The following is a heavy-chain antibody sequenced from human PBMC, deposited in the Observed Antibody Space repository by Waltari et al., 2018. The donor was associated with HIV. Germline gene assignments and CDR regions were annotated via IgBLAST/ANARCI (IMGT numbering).Heavy chain of an antibody. Sequence: QVQLVESGGGLVKPGGSLRLSCAASGFIFSDYYMRWIRQRPGKWLQRVSYISSSGSTIYYADSEKGRFTISRDNGKNSLYLQMSSLRAEDTAVYYCATGGGQFRFGVAKRTYGMDVWGQGTTVTVSS. V-gene: IGHV3-11*01. J-gene: IGHJ6*02. CDR1: GFIFSDYY. D-gene: IGHD3-10*01. CDR2: ISSSGSTI. CDR3: ATGGGQFRFGVAKRTYGMDV.